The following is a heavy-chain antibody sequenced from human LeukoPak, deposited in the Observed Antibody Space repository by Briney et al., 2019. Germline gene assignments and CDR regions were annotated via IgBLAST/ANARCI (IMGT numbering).Heavy chain of an antibody. CDR2: ISGSGGST. V-gene: IGHV3-23*01. CDR1: GFTFSSYA. J-gene: IGHJ4*02. D-gene: IGHD6-19*01. Sequence: GGSLRLSCAASGFTFSSYAMSWVRQAPGKGLEWVSAISGSGGSTYYADSVKGRFTISRDNSKNTLYLQMNSLRAEDTAVYYRAKDLSAAVAGYFDYWGQGTLVTVSS. CDR3: AKDLSAAVAGYFDY.